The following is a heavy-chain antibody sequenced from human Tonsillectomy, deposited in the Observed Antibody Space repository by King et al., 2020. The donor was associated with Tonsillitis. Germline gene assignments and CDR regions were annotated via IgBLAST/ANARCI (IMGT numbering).Heavy chain of an antibody. Sequence: VQLVESGGGLVKPGGSLRLSCAASGFTFSSYSMNWVRQAPGKGLEWVSSISSSSSYIYYADSVKGRFTISRDNAKNSLYLQMNSLRAEDTAVYYCASHLSHDASDIWGQGTMVTVSS. CDR1: GFTFSSYS. CDR2: ISSSSSYI. CDR3: ASHLSHDASDI. J-gene: IGHJ3*02. V-gene: IGHV3-21*01.